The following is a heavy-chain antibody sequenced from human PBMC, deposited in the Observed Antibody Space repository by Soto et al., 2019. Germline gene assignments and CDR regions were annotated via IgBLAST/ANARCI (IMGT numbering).Heavy chain of an antibody. CDR3: ARRRNSNYGFDY. V-gene: IGHV2-5*02. J-gene: IGHJ4*02. CDR2: IYWDDDK. Sequence: QITLKESGPPLVKPTQTLTLTCTFSRFSLSTRGVGVGWIRQPPGKALEWLALIYWDDDKRYRPSLKNRLTITKDTSENRVVLTMTNMDPVDTATYFCARRRNSNYGFDYWGQGTLVTVSS. CDR1: RFSLSTRGVG. D-gene: IGHD4-4*01.